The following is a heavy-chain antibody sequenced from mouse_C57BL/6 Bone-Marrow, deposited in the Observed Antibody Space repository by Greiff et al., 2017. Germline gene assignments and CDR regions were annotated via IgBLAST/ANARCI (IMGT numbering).Heavy chain of an antibody. CDR1: GYTFTDYN. V-gene: IGHV1-18*01. CDR3: ASFYDGPFGV. J-gene: IGHJ1*03. D-gene: IGHD2-3*01. Sequence: EVQVVESGPELVKPGASVKIPCKASGYTFTDYNMDWVRQSHGKSLEWIGDINPNNGGTIYNQKFKGKATLTVDKSSSTAYMELRSLTSEDTAVYYCASFYDGPFGVWGTGTTVTVSS. CDR2: INPNNGGT.